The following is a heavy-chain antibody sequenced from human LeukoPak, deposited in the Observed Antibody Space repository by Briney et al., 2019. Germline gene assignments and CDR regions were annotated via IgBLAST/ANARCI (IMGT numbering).Heavy chain of an antibody. CDR1: GSTFSNYG. V-gene: IGHV3-21*01. CDR2: TDTSGNYI. Sequence: GGSLRLSCTASGSTFSNYGMNWVRQAPGKGLEWVSFTDTSGNYIYYGDSVKGRFTISRDNAKNLVFLQMNGLRAEDTAVYYCARDSDGGSFDYWGQGTLVTVSS. D-gene: IGHD2-15*01. CDR3: ARDSDGGSFDY. J-gene: IGHJ4*02.